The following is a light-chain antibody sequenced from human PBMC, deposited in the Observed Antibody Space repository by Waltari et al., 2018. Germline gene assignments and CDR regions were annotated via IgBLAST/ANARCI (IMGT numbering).Light chain of an antibody. Sequence: EAELTQSPATLSVSPGERATLSCRASQSVSSNLAWYQQNPGQAPRLLIYGASTRATGIPARFSGRGSGTEFTLTISSLQSEDFAVYYCQQYSNWPLFGQGTKLEIK. J-gene: IGKJ2*01. CDR3: QQYSNWPL. CDR1: QSVSSN. V-gene: IGKV3-15*01. CDR2: GAS.